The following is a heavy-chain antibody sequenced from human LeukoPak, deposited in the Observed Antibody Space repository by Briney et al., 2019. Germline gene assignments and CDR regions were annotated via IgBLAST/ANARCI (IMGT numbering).Heavy chain of an antibody. J-gene: IGHJ6*04. V-gene: IGHV3-48*03. CDR2: ISSSGSTI. D-gene: IGHD3-10*01. Sequence: GGSLRLSCAASGFTFSSYEMNWVPQAPGKGLEWVSYISSSGSTIYYADSVKGRFTISRDNAKNSLYLQMNSLRAEDTAVYYCARLAYGSGPYGMDVWGKGTTVTVSS. CDR3: ARLAYGSGPYGMDV. CDR1: GFTFSSYE.